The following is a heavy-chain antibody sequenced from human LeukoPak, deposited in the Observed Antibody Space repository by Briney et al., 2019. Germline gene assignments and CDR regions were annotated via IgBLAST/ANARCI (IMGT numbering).Heavy chain of an antibody. CDR3: ASTLYSSSWLPGYYYYGMDV. CDR1: GGSFSGYY. V-gene: IGHV4-34*01. D-gene: IGHD6-13*01. CDR2: INHSGST. Sequence: SQTLSLTCAVYGGSFSGYYWSWIRQPPGKGLEWIGEINHSGSTNYNPSLKSRVTISVDTSKNQFSLKLSSVTAADTAVYYCASTLYSSSWLPGYYYYGMDVWGQGTTVTVSS. J-gene: IGHJ6*02.